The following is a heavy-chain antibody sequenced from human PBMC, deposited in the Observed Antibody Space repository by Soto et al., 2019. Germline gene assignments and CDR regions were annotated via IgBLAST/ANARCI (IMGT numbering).Heavy chain of an antibody. CDR3: AKVASVILGSPI. D-gene: IGHD3-10*01. V-gene: IGHV3-48*03. Sequence: EVKLVESGGDLVQPGGSLRLSCTASGFDFSGSEMNWFRQTPGKGLEWVAYITGSSGAVFHADSVKGRFSISRDNAKSSLFMEMNSLTADDAGVYYCAKVASVILGSPIWGQGTLVTVSS. CDR2: ITGSSGAV. J-gene: IGHJ4*02. CDR1: GFDFSGSE.